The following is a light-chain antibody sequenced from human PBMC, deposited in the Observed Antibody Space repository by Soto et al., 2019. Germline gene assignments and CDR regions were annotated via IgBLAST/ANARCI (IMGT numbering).Light chain of an antibody. V-gene: IGLV3-21*02. Sequence: SYELTQPPSVSVAPGQTATITCGGNNIGSKSVHWYQQKPGQAPVLVVYDDSDRPSGIPERFSGSNSGNTATLTISGVEAGDEADYYCQVWENSINHGVFGGGTKLTVL. J-gene: IGLJ3*02. CDR1: NIGSKS. CDR3: QVWENSINHGV. CDR2: DDS.